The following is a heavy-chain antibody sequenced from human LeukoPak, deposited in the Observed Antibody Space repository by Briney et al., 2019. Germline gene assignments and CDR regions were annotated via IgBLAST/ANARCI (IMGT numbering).Heavy chain of an antibody. V-gene: IGHV3-23*01. J-gene: IGHJ6*02. CDR1: GFTFSSYA. CDR2: ISGRGGNT. D-gene: IGHD3-16*01. CDR3: AKGNSLYFYYGMDV. Sequence: PGGSLRLSCAASGFTFSSYAMSWVRQAPGKGLEWVSGISGRGGNTAYADSVKGRFTISRDNSKNTLTLQMDSLRAEDTAKYYCAKGNSLYFYYGMDVWGRGTTVTVSS.